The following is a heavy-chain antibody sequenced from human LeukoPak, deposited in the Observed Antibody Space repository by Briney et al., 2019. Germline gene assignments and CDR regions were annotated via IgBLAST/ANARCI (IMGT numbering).Heavy chain of an antibody. CDR1: EFTFSNQW. CDR3: ASERPSSSWYDF. D-gene: IGHD6-13*01. CDR2: IQPDGSEK. J-gene: IGHJ5*01. Sequence: GGSLTLSCAASEFTFSNQWVTWVRQAPGKGLEWVANIQPDGSEKYYVGSVRGRFTISRDNARNLLYLQMNSLRSEDTAVYYCASERPSSSWYDFWGQGILVTVSS. V-gene: IGHV3-7*01.